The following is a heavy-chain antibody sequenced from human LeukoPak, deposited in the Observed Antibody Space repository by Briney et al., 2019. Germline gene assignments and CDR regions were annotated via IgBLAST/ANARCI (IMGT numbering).Heavy chain of an antibody. CDR3: ARAVEKATIDYFDY. J-gene: IGHJ4*02. CDR2: IYYSRST. Sequence: SETLSLTCTVSGGSISSSSYYWGWIRQPPGKGLEWIGSIYYSRSTYYNPSHKSRVTISVDTSKNQFSLKLSSVTAADTAAYYWARAVEKATIDYFDYGGQGTLVTVSS. V-gene: IGHV4-39*07. CDR1: GGSISSSSYY. D-gene: IGHD5-24*01.